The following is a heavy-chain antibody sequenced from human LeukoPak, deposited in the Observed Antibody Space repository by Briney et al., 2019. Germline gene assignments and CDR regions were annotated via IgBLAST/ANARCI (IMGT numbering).Heavy chain of an antibody. D-gene: IGHD3-22*01. CDR1: GFTLNAYA. CDR3: ARDQTPHCYDSSGYYRNDAFDI. V-gene: IGHV3-43*02. CDR2: VKGVGVTT. J-gene: IGHJ3*02. Sequence: GGCLRLSCAASGFTLNAYAIHWVRQAPGAGLEWVSLVKGVGVTTDYANSVKGRYTISRDNAKNSLYLQMNSLRDEDTAVYYCARDQTPHCYDSSGYYRNDAFDIWGQGTMVTVSS.